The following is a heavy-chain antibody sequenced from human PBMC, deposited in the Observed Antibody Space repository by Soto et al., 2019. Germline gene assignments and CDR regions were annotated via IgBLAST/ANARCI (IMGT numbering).Heavy chain of an antibody. CDR3: ARRTKTLLQGSGSYHNPFDY. D-gene: IGHD3-10*01. J-gene: IGHJ4*02. CDR1: GGSISSSSYY. V-gene: IGHV4-39*01. CDR2: IYYSGST. Sequence: QLQLQESGPGLVKPSETLSLTCTVSGGSISSSSYYWGWIRQPPGKGLEWIGSIYYSGSTYYNPSLKSRVTISVDTSKNQFSLKLSSVTAADTAVYYCARRTKTLLQGSGSYHNPFDYWGQGTLVTVSS.